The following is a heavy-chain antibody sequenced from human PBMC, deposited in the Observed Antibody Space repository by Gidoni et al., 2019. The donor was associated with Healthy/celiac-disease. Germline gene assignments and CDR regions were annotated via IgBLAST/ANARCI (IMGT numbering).Heavy chain of an antibody. CDR3: ASGTIFGVVITPFDI. CDR2: ISSSSSYI. Sequence: EVQLVESGGGRVKPGGSLRHTCAASGFTFRSYSMNWVSQAPGKGLEWVASISSSSSYIYYADSVKGRFTIARDNAKNSLYLQMNSLRAEDTAVYYCASGTIFGVVITPFDIWGQGTMVTVSS. V-gene: IGHV3-21*01. CDR1: GFTFRSYS. J-gene: IGHJ3*02. D-gene: IGHD3-3*01.